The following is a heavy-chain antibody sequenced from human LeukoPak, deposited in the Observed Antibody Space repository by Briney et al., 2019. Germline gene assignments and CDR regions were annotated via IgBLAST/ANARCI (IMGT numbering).Heavy chain of an antibody. V-gene: IGHV1-2*02. D-gene: IGHD6-13*01. Sequence: ASVKVSCKPSEKTLTGNKMNGFGKPPGQGLGGLGWINPNSDGTNYAQKFQGRVTMTRDTSISTAYMELSRLRSDDTAVYYCARDQEQKLDYYDYWGQGTLVTVSS. CDR1: EKTLTGNK. J-gene: IGHJ4*02. CDR3: ARDQEQKLDYYDY. CDR2: INPNSDGT.